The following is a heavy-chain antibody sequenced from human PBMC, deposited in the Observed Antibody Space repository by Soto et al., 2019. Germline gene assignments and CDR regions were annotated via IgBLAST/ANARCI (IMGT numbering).Heavy chain of an antibody. J-gene: IGHJ4*02. CDR1: GFTFSSYS. V-gene: IGHV3-48*01. Sequence: EVQLVESGGGLVQPGGSLRLSCAASGFTFSSYSMNWVRQAPGKGLEWVSYISSSSSTIYYADSVKGRFTISRDNAKNSLYLQMNSLRAEDTGVYYCARANYDGSAGDFGYWGQGTLVTVSS. CDR3: ARANYDGSAGDFGY. D-gene: IGHD3-10*01. CDR2: ISSSSSTI.